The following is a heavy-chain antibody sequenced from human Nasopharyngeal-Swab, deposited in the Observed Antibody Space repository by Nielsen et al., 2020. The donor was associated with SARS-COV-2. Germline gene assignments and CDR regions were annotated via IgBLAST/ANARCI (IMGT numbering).Heavy chain of an antibody. V-gene: IGHV3-23*01. Sequence: GESLKISCAASGFTFSSYATSWVRQAPGKGLEWVSAISGSGGSTYYADSVKGRFTISRDNSKNTLYLQMNSLRAEDTAVYYCAEVRRMYYYDSSGYYDYWGQGTLVTVSS. CDR1: GFTFSSYA. CDR3: AEVRRMYYYDSSGYYDY. J-gene: IGHJ4*02. CDR2: ISGSGGST. D-gene: IGHD3-22*01.